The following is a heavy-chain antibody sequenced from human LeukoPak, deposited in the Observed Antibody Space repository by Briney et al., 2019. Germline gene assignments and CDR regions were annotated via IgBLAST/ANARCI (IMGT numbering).Heavy chain of an antibody. CDR3: ARGQIPSGELLRFDC. V-gene: IGHV3-23*01. D-gene: IGHD1-26*01. J-gene: IGHJ4*02. Sequence: GGSLRLSCAASGFTFSSYAMSWVRQAPGKGLEWVSAISNSGLSTYYADSLKGRFTTSRDNSKNTLYLQMNSLRADDTAIYYCARGQIPSGELLRFDCWGQGTLVTVSS. CDR2: ISNSGLST. CDR1: GFTFSSYA.